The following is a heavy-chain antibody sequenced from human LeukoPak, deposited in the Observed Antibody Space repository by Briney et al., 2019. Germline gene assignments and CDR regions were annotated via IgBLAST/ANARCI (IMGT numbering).Heavy chain of an antibody. V-gene: IGHV3-53*01. Sequence: GGSLRLSCAASGFTVSSKDMSWVRQTPGKGLEWVSVIYSGGGTDYADSVKGRFTVSRDNSKNTLYLQMNSLRAEDTAVYYCARGPGSGWGFDYWGQGTLVTVSS. CDR1: GFTVSSKD. J-gene: IGHJ4*02. CDR3: ARGPGSGWGFDY. D-gene: IGHD6-19*01. CDR2: IYSGGGT.